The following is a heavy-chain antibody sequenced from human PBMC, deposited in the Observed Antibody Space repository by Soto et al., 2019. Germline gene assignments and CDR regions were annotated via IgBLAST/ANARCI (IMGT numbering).Heavy chain of an antibody. J-gene: IGHJ4*02. D-gene: IGHD6-19*01. CDR1: GFTFSSYA. CDR2: ISGSGGST. CDR3: ARRRSGWYFDY. Sequence: EVQLLESGGGLIQHGGSLRLSCTASGFTFSSYAMNWVRQAPGKGLEWVSVISGSGGSTYYADSVKGRFTISRDNSKNTLYLQMNSLRAEDTAVYYCARRRSGWYFDYWGQGTLVTVSS. V-gene: IGHV3-23*01.